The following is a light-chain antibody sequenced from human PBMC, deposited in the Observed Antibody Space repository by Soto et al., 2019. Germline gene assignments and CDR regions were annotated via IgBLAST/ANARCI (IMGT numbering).Light chain of an antibody. V-gene: IGLV2-8*01. Sequence: QSVLTQPPSASPSPGQSVTISCTGTSGDVGGYNYVSWYQHHPGKAPKLMIFEVSKRPSGVPDRFSGSKSGNTASLTISGLQAEDEADYYCCSYAGSSTLYVFGTGTKVTVL. CDR3: CSYAGSSTLYV. CDR2: EVS. CDR1: SGDVGGYNY. J-gene: IGLJ1*01.